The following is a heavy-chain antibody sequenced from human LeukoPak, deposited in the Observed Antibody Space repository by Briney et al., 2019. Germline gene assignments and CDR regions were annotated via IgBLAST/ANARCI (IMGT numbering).Heavy chain of an antibody. D-gene: IGHD2-15*01. CDR2: ISSSSSYT. Sequence: SGGSLRLSCAASGFTFSSYSMNWVRQAPGKGLEWVSSISSSSSYTYYADSVKGRFTISRDNAKNSLYLQMNSLRAEDTAVYYCARDYWWGQGTLVTVSS. CDR3: ARDYW. J-gene: IGHJ4*02. V-gene: IGHV3-21*01. CDR1: GFTFSSYS.